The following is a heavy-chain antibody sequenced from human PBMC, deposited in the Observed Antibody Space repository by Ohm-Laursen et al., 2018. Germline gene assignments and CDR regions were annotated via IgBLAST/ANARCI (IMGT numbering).Heavy chain of an antibody. V-gene: IGHV3-66*01. J-gene: IGHJ3*02. CDR3: ARDLQTYSAFDI. Sequence: SLRLSCTASGFTVSNNYMTWVRQAPGKGLEWVSVIYIGGSTYYADSVKVRFTVSRDNSKNTLYLQMNSLRPEDTAVYYCARDLQTYSAFDIWGQGTMVTISS. CDR2: IYIGGST. CDR1: GFTVSNNY. D-gene: IGHD2-15*01.